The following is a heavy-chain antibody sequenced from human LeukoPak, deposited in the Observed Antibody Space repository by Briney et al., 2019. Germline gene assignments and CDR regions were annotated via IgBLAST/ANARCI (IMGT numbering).Heavy chain of an antibody. CDR1: GYTFTSYY. Sequence: GASVKVSCKASGYTFTSYYMHWVRQAPGQGLEWMGMINPSGTGTSYAQKFQGRVTMARDTSTSTVYMELSSLRSEDTAVYYCARAFVDSSGYYEVVFDYWGQGTLVTVSS. J-gene: IGHJ4*02. CDR3: ARAFVDSSGYYEVVFDY. D-gene: IGHD3-22*01. CDR2: INPSGTGT. V-gene: IGHV1-46*01.